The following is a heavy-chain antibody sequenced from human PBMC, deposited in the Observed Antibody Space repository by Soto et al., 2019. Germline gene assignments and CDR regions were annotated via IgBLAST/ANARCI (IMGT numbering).Heavy chain of an antibody. J-gene: IGHJ5*02. V-gene: IGHV4-31*03. CDR2: IYYSGST. CDR3: ARDRGFGGLIDH. Sequence: QVQLQESGPGLVKPSQTLSLTCIVSGASISSGGYYWSWIRQHPGKGLEWIGYIYYSGSTYYNPSLKSRVTISVDTSKNQFSLKLSSVTAADTAVFYCARDRGFGGLIDHWGPGTLVTVSS. CDR1: GASISSGGYY. D-gene: IGHD3-16*01.